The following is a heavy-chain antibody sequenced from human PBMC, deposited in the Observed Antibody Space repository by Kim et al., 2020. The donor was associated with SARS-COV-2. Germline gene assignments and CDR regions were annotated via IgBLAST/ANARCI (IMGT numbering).Heavy chain of an antibody. Sequence: SRVTISVDTSKNQFSLKLSSVTAADTAVYYCARDHYGGNSGPYYYYGMDVWGQGTTVTVSS. CDR3: ARDHYGGNSGPYYYYGMDV. D-gene: IGHD4-17*01. V-gene: IGHV4-59*01. J-gene: IGHJ6*02.